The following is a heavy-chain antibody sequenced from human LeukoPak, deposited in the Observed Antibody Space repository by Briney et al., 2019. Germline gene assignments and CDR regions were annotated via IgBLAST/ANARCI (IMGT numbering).Heavy chain of an antibody. J-gene: IGHJ4*02. CDR3: AREGKPRGYSYGLNY. CDR2: INPNSGGT. D-gene: IGHD5-18*01. Sequence: AXGQGLXXXGXINPNSGGTNYAQKFQGRVTMTRDTSISTAYMELSRLRSDDTAVHYCAREGKPRGYSYGLNYWGQGTLVTVSS. V-gene: IGHV1-2*06.